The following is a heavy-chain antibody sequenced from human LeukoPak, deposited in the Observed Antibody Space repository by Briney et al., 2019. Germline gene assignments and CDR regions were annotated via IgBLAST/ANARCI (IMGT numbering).Heavy chain of an antibody. D-gene: IGHD5-18*01. CDR2: IYTSGST. J-gene: IGHJ4*02. Sequence: SETLSLTCTVSGGSISSSSYYWSWIRQPAGKGLEWIGRIYTSGSTNYNPSLKSRVTISVDTSKNQFSLKLSSVTAADTAVYYCARGYSYGYAPFDYWGQGTLVTVSS. V-gene: IGHV4-61*02. CDR3: ARGYSYGYAPFDY. CDR1: GGSISSSSYY.